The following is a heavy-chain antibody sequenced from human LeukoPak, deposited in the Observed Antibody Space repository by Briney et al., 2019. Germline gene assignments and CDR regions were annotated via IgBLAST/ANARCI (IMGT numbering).Heavy chain of an antibody. V-gene: IGHV3-11*01. CDR1: GFTFSDYY. CDR3: ARGNLYYYDSSGPADY. J-gene: IGHJ4*02. Sequence: GGSLRLSCAASGFTFSDYYMSWIRQAPGKGLEWVSYIRSSGSPIYYADSVKGRFTISRDNAKNSLYLQMNSLRAEDTAVYYCARGNLYYYDSSGPADYWGQGTLVTVSS. D-gene: IGHD3-22*01. CDR2: IRSSGSPI.